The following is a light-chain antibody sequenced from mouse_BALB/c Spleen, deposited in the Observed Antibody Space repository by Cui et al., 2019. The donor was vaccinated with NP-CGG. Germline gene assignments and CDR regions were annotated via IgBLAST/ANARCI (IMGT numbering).Light chain of an antibody. CDR1: TGAVTTSNY. CDR2: GTN. J-gene: IGLJ1*01. V-gene: IGLV1*01. Sequence: QAVVTPESALTQSPGETVTLTCRSSTGAVTTSNYANWVQEKPDHLFTGLIGGTNNRAPGVPARFSGSLIGDKAALTITGAQTEDEAIYFCALWYSNHWVFGGGTKLTVL. CDR3: ALWYSNHWV.